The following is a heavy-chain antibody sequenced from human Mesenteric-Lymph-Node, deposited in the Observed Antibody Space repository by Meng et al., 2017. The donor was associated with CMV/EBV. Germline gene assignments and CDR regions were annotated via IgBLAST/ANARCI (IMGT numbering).Heavy chain of an antibody. CDR2: IHPGDSET. J-gene: IGHJ4*02. Sequence: GGSLRLSCKGSGYSFSSYWIAWVRQMPGKGLEWMGIIHPGDSETRYSPSFQGQVTISADKSISIAYLQWSSLKASDTAMYYCARQSSQRWLQPDYWGQGTLVTVSS. CDR1: GYSFSSYW. CDR3: ARQSSQRWLQPDY. D-gene: IGHD5-24*01. V-gene: IGHV5-51*01.